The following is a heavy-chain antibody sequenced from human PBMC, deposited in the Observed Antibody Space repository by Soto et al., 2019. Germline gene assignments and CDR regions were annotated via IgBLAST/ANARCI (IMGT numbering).Heavy chain of an antibody. D-gene: IGHD1-1*01. CDR2: ISGSGGST. V-gene: IGHV3-23*01. CDR1: GFTFKTSA. CDR3: AKLRCVEISSGFEY. J-gene: IGHJ4*02. Sequence: GESLRLSFAASGFTFKTSAMTWFRQALGKGLEWVSTISGSGGSTYYADSVKGRFTISRDSSKNTLYVQMNSLRADDTAVYYWAKLRCVEISSGFEYWGPGALLNVSS.